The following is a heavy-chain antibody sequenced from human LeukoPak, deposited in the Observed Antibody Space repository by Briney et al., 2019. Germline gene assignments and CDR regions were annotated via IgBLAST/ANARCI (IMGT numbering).Heavy chain of an antibody. CDR2: INPSGGST. CDR3: ARLPWNDSGYAGDY. J-gene: IGHJ4*02. V-gene: IGHV1-46*01. D-gene: IGHD5-12*01. Sequence: GIINPSGGSTSYAQKFQGRVTMTKDTSTSTVYMELSSLRSEDTAVYYCARLPWNDSGYAGDYWGQGTLVTVSS.